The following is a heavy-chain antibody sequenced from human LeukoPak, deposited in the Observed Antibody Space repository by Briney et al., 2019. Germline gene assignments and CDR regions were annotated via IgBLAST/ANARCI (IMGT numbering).Heavy chain of an antibody. J-gene: IGHJ4*02. V-gene: IGHV1-18*01. D-gene: IGHD3-3*01. CDR1: GYTFTSYG. Sequence: GASVKVSCKASGYTFTSYGISWVRQAPGQGLEWMGWICAYNGNTNYAQKLQGRVTMTTDTSTSTAYMELRSLRSDDTAVYYCARSGYDFWSGYYYFDYWGQGTLVTVSS. CDR3: ARSGYDFWSGYYYFDY. CDR2: ICAYNGNT.